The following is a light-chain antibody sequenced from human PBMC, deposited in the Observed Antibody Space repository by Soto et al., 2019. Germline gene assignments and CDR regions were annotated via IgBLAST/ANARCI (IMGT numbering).Light chain of an antibody. V-gene: IGLV2-14*01. CDR1: SSDVGGYDH. Sequence: QSALTQPASVSGSPGQSITISCTGTSSDVGGYDHVSWYQQHQPKAPNLMIYDVSSRPSGVSSRFSASKADNTASPTISGLQTEDEADYYCSSYTSSTSYVFGPGTKLTVL. CDR3: SSYTSSTSYV. J-gene: IGLJ1*01. CDR2: DVS.